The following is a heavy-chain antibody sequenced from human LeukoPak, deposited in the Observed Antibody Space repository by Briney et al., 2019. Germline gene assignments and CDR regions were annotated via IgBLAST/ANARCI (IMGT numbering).Heavy chain of an antibody. D-gene: IGHD1-26*01. V-gene: IGHV1-2*02. CDR1: GYTFTGYY. CDR3: ARGVSGSYYYYYMDV. Sequence: ASVKVSCKASGYTFTGYYMHWVRQAPGQGLEWMGWINPNSGGTNYAQKFQGRVTMTRDASISTAYMELSRLRSDDTAVYYCARGVSGSYYYYYMDVWGKGTTVTVSS. CDR2: INPNSGGT. J-gene: IGHJ6*03.